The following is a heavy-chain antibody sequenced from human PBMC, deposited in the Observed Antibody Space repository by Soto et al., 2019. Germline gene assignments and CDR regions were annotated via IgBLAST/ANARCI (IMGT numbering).Heavy chain of an antibody. Sequence: PSETLSLTCTVSGDSIDSGGYYWTWIRQHPEKGLEWIGYIYYNGRTSYNPSLQSRVTISLDTSKSQFSLRLTSVTAADTAVYYCARDYGDYGSLDSWGKGTLVTVSS. J-gene: IGHJ4*02. V-gene: IGHV4-31*03. CDR3: ARDYGDYGSLDS. D-gene: IGHD4-17*01. CDR1: GDSIDSGGYY. CDR2: IYYNGRT.